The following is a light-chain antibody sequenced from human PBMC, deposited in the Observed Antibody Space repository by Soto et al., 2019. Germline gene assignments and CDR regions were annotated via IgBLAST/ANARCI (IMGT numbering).Light chain of an antibody. CDR3: QHYNSYSEA. CDR1: QSISSY. J-gene: IGKJ1*01. Sequence: DIQITQSPSSLSASVGDRVTITCLASQSISSYLNWYQQKPGKAPKLLIYAASSLQSGVPSRFSGSGSGTEFTLTISSLQPDDFATYYCQHYNSYSEAFGQGTKVDIK. V-gene: IGKV1-39*01. CDR2: AAS.